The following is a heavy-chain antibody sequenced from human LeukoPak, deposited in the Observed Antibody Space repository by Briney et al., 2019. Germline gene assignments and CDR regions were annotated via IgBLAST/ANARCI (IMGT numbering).Heavy chain of an antibody. D-gene: IGHD2-2*01. CDR3: TRWDCTTTGCYPFDY. J-gene: IGHJ4*02. CDR2: IRDKANSYAT. CDR1: GFTFSGSA. Sequence: GGSLRLSCAASGFTFSGSAIHWVRQASGKGLEWVGRIRDKANSYATAYIASVRGRFTISRDDSKNTAYLQMSSLKAEDTAVYYCTRWDCTTTGCYPFDYWGQGTLVTVSS. V-gene: IGHV3-73*01.